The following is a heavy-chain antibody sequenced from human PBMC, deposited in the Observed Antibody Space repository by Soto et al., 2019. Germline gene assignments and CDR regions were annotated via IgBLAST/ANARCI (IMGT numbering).Heavy chain of an antibody. V-gene: IGHV4-59*08. Sequence: SETLSLTCTVSGGSISSYYWSWIRQPPGKGLEWIGYIYYSGSTSYNPSLKSRVTISVDTSKNQFSLKLSSVTAADTAVYYCARGVSWNVIAFDTWDDGTMVTVS. CDR2: IYYSGST. J-gene: IGHJ3*02. D-gene: IGHD1-1*01. CDR1: GGSISSYY. CDR3: ARGVSWNVIAFDT.